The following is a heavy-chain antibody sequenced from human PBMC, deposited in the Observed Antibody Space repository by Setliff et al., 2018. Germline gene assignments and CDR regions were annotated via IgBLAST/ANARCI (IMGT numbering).Heavy chain of an antibody. CDR2: FLAVLRKP. CDR3: ASPRSAGTYQGAFYYFLHV. CDR1: GDTFKGYA. V-gene: IGHV1-69*13. J-gene: IGHJ6*03. D-gene: IGHD1-26*01. Sequence: ASVKVSCKASGDTFKGYAFTWVRQAPGQGLEWMGDFLAVLRKPTHAERFQDRLTITADESTSTAYMELRDLRPEDTAVYLCASPRSAGTYQGAFYYFLHVWGKGTTVTVSS.